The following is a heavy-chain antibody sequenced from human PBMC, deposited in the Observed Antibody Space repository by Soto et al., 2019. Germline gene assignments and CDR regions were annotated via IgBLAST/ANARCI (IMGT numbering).Heavy chain of an antibody. D-gene: IGHD3-10*01. J-gene: IGHJ5*02. CDR2: MYHSGTF. V-gene: IGHV4-30-2*01. CDR1: SIGGVGYS. CDR3: ARAQFYSGSGNCNNLMFDA. Sequence: SIGGVGYSWSWIRQPPGGGLEWIGYMYHSGTFLKSPSLKTRLTMSLDMSKNQFSLALNSMTAADTAVYYCARAQFYSGSGNCNNLMFDAWGQGIQVTVSS.